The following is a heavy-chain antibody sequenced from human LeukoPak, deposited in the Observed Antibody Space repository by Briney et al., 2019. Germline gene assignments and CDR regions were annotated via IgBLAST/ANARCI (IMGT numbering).Heavy chain of an antibody. CDR1: GFTFSSYA. J-gene: IGHJ4*02. V-gene: IGHV3-30-3*02. Sequence: PGRSLRLSCAASGFTFSSYAMHWVRQAPGKGPEWVAVISYDGSDKYYADSVKGRFTISRDNSKNTLYLQMNSLRAEDTAVYYCAKSPGFTMVRGRGDYFDYWGQGTLVTVSS. CDR2: ISYDGSDK. CDR3: AKSPGFTMVRGRGDYFDY. D-gene: IGHD3-10*01.